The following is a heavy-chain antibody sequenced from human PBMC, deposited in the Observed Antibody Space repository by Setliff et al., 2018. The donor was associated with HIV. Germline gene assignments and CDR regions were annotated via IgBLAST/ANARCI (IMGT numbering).Heavy chain of an antibody. J-gene: IGHJ5*02. CDR2: VYHSGGT. D-gene: IGHD3-10*01. V-gene: IGHV4-39*07. CDR1: GGSISSFSYY. Sequence: PSETLSLTCTVSGGSISSFSYYWAWIRQSPGKGLEWIGNVYHSGGTDYNPSLRSRVTISVDTSKNQFSLKLSSVTAADTAVYYCGSIRTWRFDPWGQGTLVTVSS. CDR3: GSIRTWRFDP.